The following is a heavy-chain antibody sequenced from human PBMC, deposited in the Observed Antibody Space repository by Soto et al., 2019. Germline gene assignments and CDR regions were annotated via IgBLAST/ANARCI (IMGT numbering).Heavy chain of an antibody. CDR2: IYYSGST. V-gene: IGHV4-30-4*01. J-gene: IGHJ4*02. CDR3: ARALKYYDFWSGYYTGSEFDY. CDR1: GGSISSGDYY. D-gene: IGHD3-3*01. Sequence: PSETLSLTCTVSGGSISSGDYYWSWIRQPPGKGLEWIGYIYYSGSTYYNPSLKSRVTISVDTSKNQFSLKLSSVTAADTAVYYCARALKYYDFWSGYYTGSEFDYWGQGTLVTVSS.